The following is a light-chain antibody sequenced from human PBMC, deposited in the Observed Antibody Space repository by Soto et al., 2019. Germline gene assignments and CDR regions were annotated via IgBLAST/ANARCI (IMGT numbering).Light chain of an antibody. CDR1: SSDVGSYDY. CDR2: EVN. J-gene: IGLJ1*01. CDR3: SSYRGIHTFV. Sequence: QSVLTQPPSASGSPGQSVTISCTGTSSDVGSYDYVSWYQHHPGKAPKLIIYEVNRRPSGVPDRFSGSKSGNTASLTVSGLQPEDEADYYCSSYRGIHTFVFGTGTKLTVL. V-gene: IGLV2-8*01.